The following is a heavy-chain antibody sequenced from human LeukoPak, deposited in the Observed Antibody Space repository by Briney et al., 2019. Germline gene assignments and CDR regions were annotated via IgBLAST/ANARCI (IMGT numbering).Heavy chain of an antibody. CDR2: ISYDGSNK. Sequence: GGSLRLSCAASGFTFSSYGMHWVRQAPGKGLEWVAVISYDGSNKYYADSVKGRFTISRDNSKNTLYLQMNSLRAEDTAVYYCAKAEQQLVQDRTCFDYWAREPWSPSPQ. J-gene: IGHJ4*02. CDR3: AKAEQQLVQDRTCFDY. D-gene: IGHD6-13*01. V-gene: IGHV3-30*18. CDR1: GFTFSSYG.